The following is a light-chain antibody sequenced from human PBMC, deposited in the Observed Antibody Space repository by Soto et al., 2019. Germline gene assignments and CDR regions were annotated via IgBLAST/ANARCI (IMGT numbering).Light chain of an antibody. Sequence: EIVLTQSPATLSLSPGERATLSCRASQSVSSYLAWYQQKPGQAPRLLIYDASNRATGIPARFSGSGSGTDFTLTISSLEPEDFAVYYCQQRSNWPSWTVGQGTKGEIK. CDR2: DAS. CDR3: QQRSNWPSWT. V-gene: IGKV3-11*01. CDR1: QSVSSY. J-gene: IGKJ1*01.